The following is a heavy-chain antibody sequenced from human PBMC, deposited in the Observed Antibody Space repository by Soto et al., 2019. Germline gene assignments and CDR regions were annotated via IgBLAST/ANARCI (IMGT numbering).Heavy chain of an antibody. D-gene: IGHD3-22*01. CDR3: ATSSGYYSAEYFQH. Sequence: GESLKISCKGSGYSFISYWIGWVRQMPGKGLERMGIIYPGDSDTRYSPSFQGQVNISVDKSISTAYLQWSSLKASDTAMYYCATSSGYYSAEYFQHWGQGTLVTVSS. CDR1: GYSFISYW. CDR2: IYPGDSDT. J-gene: IGHJ1*01. V-gene: IGHV5-51*01.